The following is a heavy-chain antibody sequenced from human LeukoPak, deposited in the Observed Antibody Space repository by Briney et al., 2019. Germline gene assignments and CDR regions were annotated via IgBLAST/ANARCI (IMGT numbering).Heavy chain of an antibody. CDR3: ARGAVAGLSYYFDY. CDR2: IIPILGIA. D-gene: IGHD6-19*01. V-gene: IGHV1-69*04. Sequence: GSSVKVSCKASGGTFSSYAISWVRQAPGQGLEWMGRIIPILGIANYAQKSQGRVTITADKSTSTAYMELSSLRSEDTAVYYCARGAVAGLSYYFDYWGQGTLVTVSS. J-gene: IGHJ4*02. CDR1: GGTFSSYA.